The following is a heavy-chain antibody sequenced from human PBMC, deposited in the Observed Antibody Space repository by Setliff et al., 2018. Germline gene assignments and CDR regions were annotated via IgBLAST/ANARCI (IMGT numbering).Heavy chain of an antibody. CDR2: IYPGDSDT. J-gene: IGHJ4*02. CDR3: ARHRVGNSGYAIPILDF. Sequence: PGESLKISCTGSGYSFITYWVGWVRQMPGKGLEWMGIIYPGDSDTRYSPSFQGQVTISADKSITTAYLQWSSLKASDTAIYYCARHRVGNSGYAIPILDFWGQGALVTVSS. CDR1: GYSFITYW. D-gene: IGHD5-12*01. V-gene: IGHV5-51*01.